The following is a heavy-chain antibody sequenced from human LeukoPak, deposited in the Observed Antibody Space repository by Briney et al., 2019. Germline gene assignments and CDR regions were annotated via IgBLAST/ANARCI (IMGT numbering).Heavy chain of an antibody. CDR2: IGGSGGST. V-gene: IGHV3-23*01. D-gene: IGHD6-19*01. J-gene: IGHJ4*02. CDR3: AKAGPGSGWAKYYFDY. CDR1: GFTFSIYA. Sequence: GGSLRLSCAASGFTFSIYAMSWVRQAPGKGLEWVSAIGGSGGSTYYADSVKGRFTISRDNSKNTQYLQMNSLRAEDTAVYYCAKAGPGSGWAKYYFDYWGQGTLVTVSS.